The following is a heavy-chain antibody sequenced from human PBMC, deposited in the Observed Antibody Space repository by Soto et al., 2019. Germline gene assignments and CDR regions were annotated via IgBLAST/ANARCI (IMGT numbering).Heavy chain of an antibody. D-gene: IGHD4-17*01. CDR3: ARGGATVTQHDGFDP. CDR2: IKSKTDGGTT. J-gene: IGHJ5*02. CDR1: GFTFSNAW. Sequence: GGSLRLSCAASGFTFSNAWMSWVRQAPGKGLEWVGRIKSKTDGGTTDYAAPVKGRFTISRDDSKNTLYLQMNSLRAEDTAVYYCARGGATVTQHDGFDPWGQGTLVTVSS. V-gene: IGHV3-15*01.